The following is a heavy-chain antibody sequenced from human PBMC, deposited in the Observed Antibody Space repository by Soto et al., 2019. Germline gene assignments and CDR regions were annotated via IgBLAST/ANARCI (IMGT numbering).Heavy chain of an antibody. CDR2: ISSSSSNI. CDR3: ARCRGLTGANGYYCMDF. Sequence: EVQLVEAGGGLVQPGGSLSLSCAASGFTFSSYSLNWVRQAPGPGLEWGSYISSSSSNIYYADSVKGRFTISRDNAKNSLELQINSLRDEDTAVYYCARCRGLTGANGYYCMDFWGQGTTVTVSS. V-gene: IGHV3-48*02. CDR1: GFTFSSYS. D-gene: IGHD3-9*01. J-gene: IGHJ6*02.